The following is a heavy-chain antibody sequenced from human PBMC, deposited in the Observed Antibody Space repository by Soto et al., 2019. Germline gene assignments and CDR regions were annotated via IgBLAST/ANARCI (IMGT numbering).Heavy chain of an antibody. D-gene: IGHD2-2*01. CDR2: ISGLNGNT. CDR3: ARAEAYTTSWYAMDV. J-gene: IGHJ6*02. V-gene: IGHV1-18*01. CDR1: GYIFSTYG. Sequence: QAQLVQSGAEVKKPGASVKVSCKASGYIFSTYGVTWVRQAPGKGREWMGWISGLNGNTDDGQKLKGRVSMTIDTSTSTAYMDLRSLRSDDTAVYYCARAEAYTTSWYAMDVWGQGTTVIVSS.